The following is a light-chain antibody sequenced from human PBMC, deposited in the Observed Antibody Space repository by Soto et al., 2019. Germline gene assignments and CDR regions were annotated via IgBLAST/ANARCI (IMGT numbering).Light chain of an antibody. CDR1: QSASSSY. CDR2: GAS. Sequence: EIVLTQSPGTLSLSPGERATLSCRASQSASSSYLGWYQQKPGQAPGLLIYGASSRATGIPDRFSGSGSGTDFTLTISRLEPEDFAVYYCQQYGSSPWTFGQGTKVDI. V-gene: IGKV3-20*01. CDR3: QQYGSSPWT. J-gene: IGKJ1*01.